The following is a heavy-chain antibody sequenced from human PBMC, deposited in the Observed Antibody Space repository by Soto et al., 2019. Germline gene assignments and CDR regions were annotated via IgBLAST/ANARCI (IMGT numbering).Heavy chain of an antibody. Sequence: SVKVSCKASGGTFSSYAISWVRQAPGQGLEWMGGIIPIFGTANYAQKFQGRVTITADKSTSTAYMELSSLRSEDTAVYYCAKYISSSPNWFDPWGQGTLVTVSS. D-gene: IGHD6-6*01. CDR3: AKYISSSPNWFDP. J-gene: IGHJ5*02. V-gene: IGHV1-69*06. CDR2: IIPIFGTA. CDR1: GGTFSSYA.